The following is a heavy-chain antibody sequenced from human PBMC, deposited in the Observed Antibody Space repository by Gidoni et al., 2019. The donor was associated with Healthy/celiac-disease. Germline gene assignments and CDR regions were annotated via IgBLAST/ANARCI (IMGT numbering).Heavy chain of an antibody. V-gene: IGHV3-13*01. CDR2: IGTAGDT. CDR3: ARVSGTGAAAGSLDY. D-gene: IGHD6-13*01. CDR1: GFTFRSYD. J-gene: IGHJ4*02. Sequence: EVQLVESGGGLVQPGGSLRLPCAASGFTFRSYDMHWVRQATGKGLEWVSAIGTAGDTYYTGSEKGRFTISRENAKNSLYVQMNSLRAGDTAVYYCARVSGTGAAAGSLDYWGQGTLVTVSS.